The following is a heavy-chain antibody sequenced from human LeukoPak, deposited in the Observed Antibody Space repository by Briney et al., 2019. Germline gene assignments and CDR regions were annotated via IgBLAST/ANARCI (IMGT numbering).Heavy chain of an antibody. Sequence: GGSLRLSCAASGFTFSTYWMHWVRQAPGKGLMWVSRINTDGSTTTYADSVKGRFTISRDSAKNTLHLQLDSLRVEDTAVYFCARGYSGTYRIDYWGQGTLVTVSS. CDR3: ARGYSGTYRIDY. V-gene: IGHV3-74*03. CDR1: GFTFSTYW. J-gene: IGHJ4*02. CDR2: INTDGSTT. D-gene: IGHD1-26*01.